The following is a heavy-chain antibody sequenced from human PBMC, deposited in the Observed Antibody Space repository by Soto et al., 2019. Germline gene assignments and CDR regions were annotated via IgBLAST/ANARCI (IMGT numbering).Heavy chain of an antibody. J-gene: IGHJ6*02. V-gene: IGHV4-30-4*01. CDR1: GGSISSGGYY. Sequence: QVQLQESGPGLVKPSQTLSLTCTVSGGSISSGGYYWTWIRQPPGKGLEWIGYISHSGNTYYNSSLKSRLTMSLDSSKTQFSLSLSSVTAAVTAVYYCGSYYFGGARRPGLDVWGLGTTVTVSS. CDR2: ISHSGNT. D-gene: IGHD2-21*01. CDR3: GSYYFGGARRPGLDV.